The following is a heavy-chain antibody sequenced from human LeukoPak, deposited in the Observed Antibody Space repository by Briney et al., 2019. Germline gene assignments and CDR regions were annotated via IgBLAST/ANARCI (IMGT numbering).Heavy chain of an antibody. V-gene: IGHV4-61*02. CDR3: VIGSSYLEGAFDI. Sequence: ASQTLSLTCTVSGGSISSGSYYWSWIRQPAGKGLEWIGRIYTSGSTNYNPSLKSRVTISVDTSKNQFSLKLSSVTAADTAVYYCVIGSSYLEGAFDIWGQGTMVTVSS. J-gene: IGHJ3*02. CDR1: GGSISSGSYY. CDR2: IYTSGST. D-gene: IGHD1-26*01.